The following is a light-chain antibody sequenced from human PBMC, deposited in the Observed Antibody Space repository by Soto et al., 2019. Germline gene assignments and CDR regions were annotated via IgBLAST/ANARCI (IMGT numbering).Light chain of an antibody. V-gene: IGKV1-5*01. CDR2: DAS. CDR3: QQCARYSPT. CDR1: QSVSRY. Sequence: TPSPSILSASIRHRVTITGRASQSVSRYLAWYQQTPGKAPRLLIYDASNLESGVPSRFRGRGSGTAFTLTISSLQPDDFATYYCQQCARYSPTFGGGTKVEIK. J-gene: IGKJ4*01.